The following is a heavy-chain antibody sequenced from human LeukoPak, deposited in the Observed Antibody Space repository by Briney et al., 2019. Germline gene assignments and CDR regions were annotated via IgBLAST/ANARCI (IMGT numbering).Heavy chain of an antibody. CDR3: TRDRGLTIFAYFDY. V-gene: IGHV3-49*03. Sequence: PGGSLRLPCTAAGFTIGDYAMSWLRQAPGKGWEWVSFIRSKAYGGTTEYAASVKGRFTISRDDSKSIAYLQMNSLKTEDTAVYYCTRDRGLTIFAYFDYWGEGTLVTVSS. J-gene: IGHJ4*02. CDR1: GFTIGDYA. CDR2: IRSKAYGGTT. D-gene: IGHD3-3*01.